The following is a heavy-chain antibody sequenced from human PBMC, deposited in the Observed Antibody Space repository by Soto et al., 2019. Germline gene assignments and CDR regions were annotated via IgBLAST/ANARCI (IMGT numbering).Heavy chain of an antibody. V-gene: IGHV4-59*12. CDR1: GGSISSYY. Sequence: SETLSLTCTVSGGSISSYYWTWIRQPPGKGLEWIGYIYHSGSAHYNPSLKSRVAISVDRSQNQFSLSLNSVTAADTAMYYCARGDTRLAELSHNYWGQGKLVTVSS. CDR3: ARGDTRLAELSHNY. J-gene: IGHJ4*02. D-gene: IGHD3-16*02. CDR2: IYHSGSA.